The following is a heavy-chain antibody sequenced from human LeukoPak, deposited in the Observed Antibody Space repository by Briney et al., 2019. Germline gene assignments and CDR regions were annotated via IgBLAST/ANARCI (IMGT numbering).Heavy chain of an antibody. J-gene: IGHJ1*01. D-gene: IGHD1-26*01. CDR1: GYTFTSYY. CDR3: ARPHGIVGATAALQH. CDR2: INPSGGST. Sequence: ASAKVSCKASGYTFTSYYMHWVRQAPGQGLEWMGIINPSGGSTSYAQKFQGRVTMTRDTSTSTVYMELSSLRSEDTAVYYCARPHGIVGATAALQHWGQGTLVTVSS. V-gene: IGHV1-46*01.